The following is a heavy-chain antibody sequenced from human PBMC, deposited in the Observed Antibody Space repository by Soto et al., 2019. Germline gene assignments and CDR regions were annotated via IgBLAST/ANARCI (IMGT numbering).Heavy chain of an antibody. V-gene: IGHV3-72*01. D-gene: IGHD2-21*01. CDR2: TRNRANSYTT. CDR3: TASGGDYRDFDI. J-gene: IGHJ3*02. CDR1: GFTFSDHY. Sequence: SLRLSCAASGFTFSDHYMDWVRQTPGKGLEWVARTRNRANSYTTQYAASVEGRFTISRDVSTNSLFLQMNSLKTEDTAVYFCTASGGDYRDFDIWGQGTMVTVSS.